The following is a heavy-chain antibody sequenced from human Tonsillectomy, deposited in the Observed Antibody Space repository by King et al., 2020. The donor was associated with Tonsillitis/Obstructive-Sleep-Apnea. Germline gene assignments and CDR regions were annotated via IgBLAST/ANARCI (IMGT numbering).Heavy chain of an antibody. CDR1: GFTFSSYA. J-gene: IGHJ6*02. D-gene: IGHD3-16*01. CDR3: ARGAGELWDGMDV. CDR2: ISSDGGST. V-gene: IGHV3-64*01. Sequence: DVQLVESGGGLVQPGGSLRLSCAASGFTFSSYAMHWVRQASGKGLEYVSAISSDGGSTYYANSVQGRFTISRDNSKNTLFLQMGSLRAEDMAVYYCARGAGELWDGMDVWGQGTTVTVSS.